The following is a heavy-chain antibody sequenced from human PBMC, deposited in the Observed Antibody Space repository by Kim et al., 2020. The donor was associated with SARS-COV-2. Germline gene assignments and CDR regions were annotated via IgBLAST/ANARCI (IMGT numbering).Heavy chain of an antibody. CDR1: GDSVSSKSAA. CDR2: TYFRSKWYD. CDR3: ARDRLEGDGGTRWFDP. J-gene: IGHJ5*02. V-gene: IGHV6-1*01. Sequence: SQTLSLTCAISGDSVSSKSAAWNWIRHSPSRGLEWLGRTYFRSKWYDDYALFVKSRITINPDPSKNQFSLQLNSVTPEDTAVYFGARDRLEGDGGTRWFDPWGQGTLVTVSS. D-gene: IGHD1-1*01.